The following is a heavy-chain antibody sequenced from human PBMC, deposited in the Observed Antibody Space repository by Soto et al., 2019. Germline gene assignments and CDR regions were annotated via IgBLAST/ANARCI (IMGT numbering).Heavy chain of an antibody. D-gene: IGHD3-3*01. J-gene: IGHJ2*01. V-gene: IGHV3-33*01. CDR2: IWYDGSNK. CDR1: GFTFSSYG. Sequence: QVQLVESGGGVVQPGRSLRLSCAASGFTFSSYGMHWVRQAPGKGLEWVAVIWYDGSNKYYADSVKGRFTISRDNSKNTLYLKMNSLRAEDTAVYYCARDQATTYYDFWSGYYLNWYFDLWGRGTLVTVSS. CDR3: ARDQATTYYDFWSGYYLNWYFDL.